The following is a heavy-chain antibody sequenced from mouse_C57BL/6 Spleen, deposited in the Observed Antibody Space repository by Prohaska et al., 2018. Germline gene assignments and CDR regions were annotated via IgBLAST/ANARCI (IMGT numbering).Heavy chain of an antibody. J-gene: IGHJ4*01. CDR2: IYPGSGSN. CDR3: ARRIYYGNSYAMDY. D-gene: IGHD2-1*01. Sequence: GAELVKPGASVKMSCKASGYTFTSYWITWVKQRPGQGLEWIGDIYPGSGSNNYNEKFKSKATLTVDTSSSTAYMQLSSLTSEDSAVYCCARRIYYGNSYAMDYWGQGTSVTVSS. CDR1: GYTFTSYW. V-gene: IGHV1-55*01.